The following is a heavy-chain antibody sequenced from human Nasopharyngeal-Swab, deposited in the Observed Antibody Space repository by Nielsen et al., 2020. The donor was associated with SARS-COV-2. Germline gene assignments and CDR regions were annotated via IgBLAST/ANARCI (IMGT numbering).Heavy chain of an antibody. Sequence: GSLRLSCAVSGDSISTINWWSWVRPSPGKGLVWIGEIYLSGTTNLNPSLKSRLSMSIDKAKNQFSLKLSSVTAADTAIYYCARVEASSGGSFDYWGQGTLVTVSP. CDR3: ARVEASSGGSFDY. CDR1: GDSISTINW. V-gene: IGHV4-4*02. D-gene: IGHD3-16*01. CDR2: IYLSGTT. J-gene: IGHJ4*02.